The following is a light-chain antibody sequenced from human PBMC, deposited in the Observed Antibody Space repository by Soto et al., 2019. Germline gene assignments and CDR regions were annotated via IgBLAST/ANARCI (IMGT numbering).Light chain of an antibody. J-gene: IGLJ2*01. V-gene: IGLV2-14*01. CDR2: EVS. CDR1: SSDVGGWPH. CDR3: SSYTSSSLV. Sequence: QSVLTQPASVSASPGQSITISCAGTSSDVGGWPHVSWYQQHPGKAPKLVIYEVSNRPSGVSNRFSGSKSGNTASLTISGLQAEDEADYYCSSYTSSSLVFGGGTKLTVL.